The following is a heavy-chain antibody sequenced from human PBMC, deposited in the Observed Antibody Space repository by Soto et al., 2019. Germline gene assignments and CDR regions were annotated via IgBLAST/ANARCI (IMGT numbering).Heavy chain of an antibody. Sequence: PSETLSLTCTVSGGSVSSGSYYWIWIRQPPGKGLEWIGYIYYSGSTNYNPSLKSRVTISVDTSKNQFSLKLSSVTAADTAVYYCARSITGTSSWFDPWGQGTLVTVS. CDR2: IYYSGST. CDR3: ARSITGTSSWFDP. V-gene: IGHV4-61*01. D-gene: IGHD1-7*01. CDR1: GGSVSSGSYY. J-gene: IGHJ5*02.